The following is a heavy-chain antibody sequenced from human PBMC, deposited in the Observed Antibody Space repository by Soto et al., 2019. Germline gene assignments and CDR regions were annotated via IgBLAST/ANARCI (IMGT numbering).Heavy chain of an antibody. Sequence: GSLRLSCAASGFTFSSYGMHWVRQAPGKGLEWVAVISYDGSNKYYADSVKGRFTISRDNSKNTLYLQMNSLRAEDTAVYYCAKELINYYDSSGYPQGGAFDNWGQGTMVTVSS. V-gene: IGHV3-30*18. CDR2: ISYDGSNK. D-gene: IGHD3-22*01. CDR1: GFTFSSYG. J-gene: IGHJ3*02. CDR3: AKELINYYDSSGYPQGGAFDN.